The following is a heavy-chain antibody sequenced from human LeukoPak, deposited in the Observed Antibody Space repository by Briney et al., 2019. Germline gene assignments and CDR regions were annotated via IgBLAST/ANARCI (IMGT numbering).Heavy chain of an antibody. V-gene: IGHV3-NL1*01. D-gene: IGHD6-13*01. J-gene: IGHJ4*02. CDR1: GFTFSSYG. CDR2: IYSGGST. Sequence: GGSLRLSCAASGFTFSSYGMHWVRQAPGKGLEWVSVIYSGGSTYYADSVKGRFTISRDNSKNTLYLQMNSLRAEDTAVYYCARVGAAATDYWGQGTLVTVSS. CDR3: ARVGAAATDY.